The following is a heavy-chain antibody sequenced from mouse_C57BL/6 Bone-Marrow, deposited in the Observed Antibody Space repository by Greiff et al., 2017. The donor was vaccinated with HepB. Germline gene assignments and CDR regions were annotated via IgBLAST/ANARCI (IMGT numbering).Heavy chain of an antibody. J-gene: IGHJ2*01. CDR3: ARRWLLLHFDY. CDR2: INPGSGGA. D-gene: IGHD2-3*01. V-gene: IGHV1-54*01. Sequence: VQLQQSGAELVRPGTSVKVSCKASGYAFTNYLIEWVKQRPGQGLEWIGVINPGSGGANYNEKFKGKATLTADKSSSTAYMQLSSLPSEDSAVYFCARRWLLLHFDYWGQGTTLTVSS. CDR1: GYAFTNYL.